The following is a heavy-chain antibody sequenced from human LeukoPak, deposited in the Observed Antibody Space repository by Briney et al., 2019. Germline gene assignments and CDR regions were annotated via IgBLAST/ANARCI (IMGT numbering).Heavy chain of an antibody. CDR1: GFSFSSYW. Sequence: GGSLRLSCAASGFSFSSYWMSWVRQAPGKGLEWVANIKQDGSEKYYVDSVKGRFTISRDNAKNSLYLQMNSLRAEDTAVYYCARDHPAYGDRDYYYCYMDVWDKGTTVTVSS. V-gene: IGHV3-7*01. J-gene: IGHJ6*03. CDR2: IKQDGSEK. D-gene: IGHD4-17*01. CDR3: ARDHPAYGDRDYYYCYMDV.